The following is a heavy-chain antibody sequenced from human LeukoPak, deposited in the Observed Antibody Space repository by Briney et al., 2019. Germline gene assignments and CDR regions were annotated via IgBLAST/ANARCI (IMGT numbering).Heavy chain of an antibody. CDR2: INPSGSST. CDR1: GYTFTSYY. J-gene: IGHJ4*02. Sequence: ASVKVSCKASGYTFTSYYMHWVRQAPGQGLEWMGIINPSGSSTSYAQKLQGRVTMTTDTSTSTAYMELRSLRSDDTAVYYCAREANYYDSSGYSDYWGQGTLVTVSS. V-gene: IGHV1-46*01. D-gene: IGHD3-22*01. CDR3: AREANYYDSSGYSDY.